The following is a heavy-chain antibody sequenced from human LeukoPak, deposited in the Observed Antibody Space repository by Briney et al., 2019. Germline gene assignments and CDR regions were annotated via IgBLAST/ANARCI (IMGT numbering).Heavy chain of an antibody. D-gene: IGHD6-13*01. Sequence: SETLSLTCTVSGGSISSSSYYWGWIRQPPGKGLEWIGSIYYSGSTNYNPSLKSRVTISVDTSKNQFSLKLSSVTAADTAVYYCARFSSGIAAAGTYYYYMDVWGKGTTVTISS. CDR1: GGSISSSSYY. CDR3: ARFSSGIAAAGTYYYYMDV. V-gene: IGHV4-39*07. CDR2: IYYSGST. J-gene: IGHJ6*03.